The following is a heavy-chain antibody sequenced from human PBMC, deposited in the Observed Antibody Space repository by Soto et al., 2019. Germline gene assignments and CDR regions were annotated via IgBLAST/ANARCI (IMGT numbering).Heavy chain of an antibody. Sequence: QVQLQQWGAGLLKPSETLSLTCAVYGGSFSGYYWSWIRQPPGKGLEWIGEINHSGSTNYNPSLKGRVTTSVDTSKNQFSLKLSSVTAADTAVYYCARWGSGWYYFDYWGQGTLVTVSS. CDR1: GGSFSGYY. CDR2: INHSGST. V-gene: IGHV4-34*01. J-gene: IGHJ4*02. D-gene: IGHD6-19*01. CDR3: ARWGSGWYYFDY.